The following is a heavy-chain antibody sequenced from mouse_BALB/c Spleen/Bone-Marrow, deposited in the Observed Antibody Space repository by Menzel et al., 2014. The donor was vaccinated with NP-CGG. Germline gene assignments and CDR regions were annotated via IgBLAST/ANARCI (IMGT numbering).Heavy chain of an antibody. J-gene: IGHJ4*01. CDR2: IYPGNSDT. CDR1: GYTFXSYW. D-gene: IGHD1-1*01. V-gene: IGHV1-5*01. Sequence: VQLQQSGTVRARPGASVKMSCMASGYTFXSYWMHWVKQRPGQGLEWIGAIYPGNSDTSYNRKFKGKAKLTAVTSTSTAYMDLSSLTNEDSAVYYCSRGITTVVATRAMDYWGQGTSVTVSS. CDR3: SRGITTVVATRAMDY.